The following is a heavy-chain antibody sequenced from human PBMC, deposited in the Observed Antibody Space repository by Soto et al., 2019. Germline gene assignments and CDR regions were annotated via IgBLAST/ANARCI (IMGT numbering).Heavy chain of an antibody. J-gene: IGHJ3*02. CDR3: ARDLRGYYYDSSGYYYGPHDAFDI. CDR2: ISSSSSYI. Sequence: AGGSLRLSCAASGFTFSSYSINWGRQAPGKGLEWVSSISSSSSYIYYADSVKGRFTISRDDAKNSLYLQMNSLRAEDTAVYYCARDLRGYYYDSSGYYYGPHDAFDIWGQGTMVTVSS. V-gene: IGHV3-21*01. CDR1: GFTFSSYS. D-gene: IGHD3-22*01.